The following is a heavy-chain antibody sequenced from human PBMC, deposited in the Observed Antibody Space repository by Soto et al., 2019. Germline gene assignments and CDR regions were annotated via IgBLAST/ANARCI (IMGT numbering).Heavy chain of an antibody. Sequence: SETLSFTCTVSGGSISSGGYSWSWIRQPPGKGLEWIGYIYHSGSTYYNPSLKSRVTISVDRSKNQFSLKLSSVTAADTAVYYCARTESGTFDPWGQGTLVTVSS. D-gene: IGHD1-7*01. V-gene: IGHV4-30-2*01. CDR3: ARTESGTFDP. CDR1: GGSISSGGYS. CDR2: IYHSGST. J-gene: IGHJ5*02.